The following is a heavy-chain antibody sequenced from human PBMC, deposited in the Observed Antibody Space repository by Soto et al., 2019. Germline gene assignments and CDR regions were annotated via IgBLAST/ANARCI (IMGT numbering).Heavy chain of an antibody. CDR1: GFTFSSYA. D-gene: IGHD5-18*01. J-gene: IGHJ6*02. CDR2: ISGSGGST. CDR3: AKESPPEDTAMPRSGDYYYYGMDV. Sequence: PGGSLRLSCAASGFTFSSYAMSWVRQAPGKGLEWVSAISGSGGSTYYADSVKGRFAISRDNSKNTLYLQMNSLRAEDTAVYYCAKESPPEDTAMPRSGDYYYYGMDVWGQGTTVTVSS. V-gene: IGHV3-23*01.